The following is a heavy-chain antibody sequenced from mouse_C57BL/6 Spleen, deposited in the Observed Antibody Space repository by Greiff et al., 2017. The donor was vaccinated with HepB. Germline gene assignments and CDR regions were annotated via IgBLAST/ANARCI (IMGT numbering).Heavy chain of an antibody. CDR2: IYPYNGVS. D-gene: IGHD1-1*01. V-gene: IGHV1-31*01. CDR3: VITTVVATGDY. CDR1: GYSFTGYY. Sequence: EVKLQESGPELVKPGASVKISCKASGYSFTGYYMHWVKQSHGNILDWIGYIYPYNGVSSYNQKFKGKATLTVDKSSSTAYMELRSLTSEDSAVYYCVITTVVATGDYWGQGTSVTVSS. J-gene: IGHJ4*01.